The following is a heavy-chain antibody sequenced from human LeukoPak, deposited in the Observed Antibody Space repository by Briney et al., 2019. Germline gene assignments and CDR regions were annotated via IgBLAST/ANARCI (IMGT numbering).Heavy chain of an antibody. V-gene: IGHV1-2*02. J-gene: IGHJ4*02. Sequence: ASVKVSCKASGYTFTGHYMHWVRQAPGQGLEWMGWINPNSGGTNYAQKFQGRVTMTRDTSISTAYMELSRLRSDDTAVYYCARSTMVRGVIAFDYWGQGTLVTVSS. CDR1: GYTFTGHY. CDR2: INPNSGGT. D-gene: IGHD3-10*01. CDR3: ARSTMVRGVIAFDY.